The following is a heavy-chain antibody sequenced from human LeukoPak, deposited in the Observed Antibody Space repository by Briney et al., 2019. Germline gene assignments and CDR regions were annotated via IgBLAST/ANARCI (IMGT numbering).Heavy chain of an antibody. Sequence: GATVKVSCKTSGFTFTNYDINWVRQATGQGLEWMGWMNPNSGKTGYAQKFQGRVTISWNTSISTAYMELSSLTSEDTAVYYCARGFDFPYWGQGTLVTVSS. CDR3: ARGFDFPY. D-gene: IGHD3-9*01. J-gene: IGHJ4*02. CDR2: MNPNSGKT. CDR1: GFTFTNYD. V-gene: IGHV1-8*03.